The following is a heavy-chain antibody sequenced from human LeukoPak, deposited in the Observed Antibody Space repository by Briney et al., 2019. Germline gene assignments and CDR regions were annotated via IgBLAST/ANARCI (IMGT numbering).Heavy chain of an antibody. CDR3: ARGDEYSSSSYFAY. Sequence: SETLSLTCAVYGGSFSGYYWSWIRQPPGKGLEWIGEINHSGSTNYNPSLKSRVTISVDTSKNQFSLKLSSVTAADTAVYYCARGDEYSSSSYFAYWGQGTLATVSS. V-gene: IGHV4-34*01. J-gene: IGHJ4*02. D-gene: IGHD6-6*01. CDR1: GGSFSGYY. CDR2: INHSGST.